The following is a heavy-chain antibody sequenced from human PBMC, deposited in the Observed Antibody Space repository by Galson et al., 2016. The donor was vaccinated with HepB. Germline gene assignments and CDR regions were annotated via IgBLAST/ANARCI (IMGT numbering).Heavy chain of an antibody. V-gene: IGHV3-7*05. J-gene: IGHJ4*02. CDR2: IKQDGSEK. Sequence: PGEGLEWVANIKQDGSEKYYVDSVKGRFTISRDNAKNSLYLQMNSLRPEDTAVYYCSSAAYHYGSNGYYFAYWGQGTLVTVSS. CDR3: SSAAYHYGSNGYYFAY. D-gene: IGHD3-22*01.